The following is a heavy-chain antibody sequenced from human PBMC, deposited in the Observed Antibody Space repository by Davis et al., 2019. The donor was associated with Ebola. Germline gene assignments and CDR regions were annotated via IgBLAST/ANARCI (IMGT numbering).Heavy chain of an antibody. CDR1: GYTFTGYY. Sequence: VSVKVSCKASGYTFTGYYMHWVRQAPGQGLEWMGRINPNSGGTNYAQKFQGRVTMTRDTSISTAYMELSRLRSDDTAVYYCARGACSGGSCYSGIYYGMDVWGKGTTVTVSS. J-gene: IGHJ6*04. V-gene: IGHV1-2*06. D-gene: IGHD2-15*01. CDR3: ARGACSGGSCYSGIYYGMDV. CDR2: INPNSGGT.